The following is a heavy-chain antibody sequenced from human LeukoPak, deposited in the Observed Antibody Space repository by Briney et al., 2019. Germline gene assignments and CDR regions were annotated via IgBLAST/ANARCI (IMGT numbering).Heavy chain of an antibody. V-gene: IGHV1-69*04. CDR2: IIPILGIA. CDR3: ARACASCYGYYGMDV. Sequence: SVKVSCKASGGTFSSYAISWVRPAPGHGLEWMGRIIPILGIANYAQKFQGRVTITADKSTSTAYMELSSLRSEDTAVYYCARACASCYGYYGMDVWGQGTTVTVSS. D-gene: IGHD2-2*01. J-gene: IGHJ6*02. CDR1: GGTFSSYA.